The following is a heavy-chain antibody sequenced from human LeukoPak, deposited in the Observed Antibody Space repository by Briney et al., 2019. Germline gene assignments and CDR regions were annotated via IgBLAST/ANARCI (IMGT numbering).Heavy chain of an antibody. V-gene: IGHV4-59*08. CDR2: ISYTGST. CDR3: ARSSYFDRSGYQFDN. Sequence: SETLSLTCTVSGGSTSSYYWTWIRQPPGKGLEWIGYISYTGSTNYNPSLKRRLTISLDTSKNQYSLKLSSVTAADTAVYYCARSSYFDRSGYQFDNWGQGTLVTVSP. D-gene: IGHD3-22*01. CDR1: GGSTSSYY. J-gene: IGHJ4*02.